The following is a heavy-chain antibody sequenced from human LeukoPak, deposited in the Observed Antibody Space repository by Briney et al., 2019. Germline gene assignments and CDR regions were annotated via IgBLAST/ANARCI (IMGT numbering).Heavy chain of an antibody. CDR1: GFTFSTYW. D-gene: IGHD6-13*01. CDR2: INGDGGSR. Sequence: GGSLRLSCAASGFTFSTYWMHWVRQAPGKGLVWVSRINGDGGSRNYADSVKGRFTISRDNAKNTLYLQMSSLRVEDTAVYYCASASSHRAAAGGDYWGQGTLVTVST. CDR3: ASASSHRAAAGGDY. J-gene: IGHJ4*02. V-gene: IGHV3-74*01.